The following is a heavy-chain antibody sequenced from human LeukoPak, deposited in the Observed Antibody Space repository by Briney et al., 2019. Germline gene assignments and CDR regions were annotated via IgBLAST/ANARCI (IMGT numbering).Heavy chain of an antibody. V-gene: IGHV3-21*01. CDR1: EFTFSSYS. CDR3: ARDKGITGRADY. CDR2: ISSSSSYI. Sequence: PGGSLRLSCAASEFTFSSYSMNWVRQAPGKGLEWVSSISSSSSYIYYADSVKGRFTISRDNAKNSLYLQMNSLRAEDTAVYYCARDKGITGRADYWGQGTLVTVSS. J-gene: IGHJ4*02. D-gene: IGHD1-20*01.